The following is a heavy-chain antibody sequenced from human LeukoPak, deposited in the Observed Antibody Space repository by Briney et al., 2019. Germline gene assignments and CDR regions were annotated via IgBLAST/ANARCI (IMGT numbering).Heavy chain of an antibody. Sequence: SGTLSLTRTASGVSISSYYLSWVRQAPGKGLEWIGYIYYSGSTNYYPSLKSRVTISVDTSKNQFSLKLSSVTAADTAVYYCARDVYIAGNDAFDIWGQGTMVTVSS. CDR2: IYYSGST. CDR3: ARDVYIAGNDAFDI. V-gene: IGHV4-59*12. J-gene: IGHJ3*02. D-gene: IGHD6-13*01. CDR1: GVSISSYY.